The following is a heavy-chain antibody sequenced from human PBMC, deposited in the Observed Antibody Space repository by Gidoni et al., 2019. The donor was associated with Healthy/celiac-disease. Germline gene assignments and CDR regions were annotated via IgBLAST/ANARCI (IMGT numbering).Heavy chain of an antibody. CDR1: RFTFSSYG. D-gene: IGHD6-13*01. CDR2: IWYDGSNK. CDR3: ARDRRQLANYYYYGMDV. V-gene: IGHV3-33*01. J-gene: IGHJ6*02. Sequence: QVQLVESGGGVVQPGRSLRLSCASSRFTFSSYGMHWVRQAPGKGLEWVAVIWYDGSNKYYADSVKGRFTISRDNSKNTLYLQMNSLRAEDTAVYYCARDRRQLANYYYYGMDVWGQGTTVTVSS.